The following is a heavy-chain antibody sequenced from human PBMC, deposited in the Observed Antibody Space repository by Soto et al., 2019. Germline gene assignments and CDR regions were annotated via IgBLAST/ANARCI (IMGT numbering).Heavy chain of an antibody. CDR2: IVVGGGNT. CDR1: GFTFTSSA. J-gene: IGHJ4*02. V-gene: IGHV1-58*01. Sequence: SVKVSCKASGFTFTSSAVQWVRQARGQRLEWIGWIVVGGGNTNYAQKFQERVTITRDMSTSTAYMELSSLRSEDTAVYYCAAFGSPAAGTFDYWGQGTLVTVSS. D-gene: IGHD6-13*01. CDR3: AAFGSPAAGTFDY.